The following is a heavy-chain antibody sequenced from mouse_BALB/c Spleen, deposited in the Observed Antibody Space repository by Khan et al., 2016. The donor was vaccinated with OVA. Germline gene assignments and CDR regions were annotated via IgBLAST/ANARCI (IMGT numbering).Heavy chain of an antibody. CDR3: TRGPFYFGFNYFDF. V-gene: IGHV5-6-5*01. CDR1: GFTFSSYV. Sequence: VQLKESGGDLVKPGESLKLSCAASGFTFSSYVMSWVRQTPEKRLEWVASISSGGNTYYADSLKGRFTISRDDARNILYLQMSSLRSEDTAMYYCTRGPFYFGFNYFDFWGQGTTLTVSS. D-gene: IGHD1-1*01. J-gene: IGHJ2*01. CDR2: ISSGGNT.